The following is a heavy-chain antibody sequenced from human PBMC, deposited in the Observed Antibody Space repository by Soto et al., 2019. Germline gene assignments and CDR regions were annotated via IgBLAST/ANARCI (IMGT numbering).Heavy chain of an antibody. V-gene: IGHV4-59*01. D-gene: IGHD4-17*01. J-gene: IGHJ6*03. CDR2: IYYSGST. CDR3: ARVTTKVLIGPGYYYYYMDV. CDR1: GGSISSYY. Sequence: SETLSLTCTVSGGSISSYYWSWIRQPPGKGLEWIGYIYYSGSTNYNPSLKSRVTISVDTSKNQFSLKLSSVTAADTAVYYCARVTTKVLIGPGYYYYYMDVWGKGTTVTVSS.